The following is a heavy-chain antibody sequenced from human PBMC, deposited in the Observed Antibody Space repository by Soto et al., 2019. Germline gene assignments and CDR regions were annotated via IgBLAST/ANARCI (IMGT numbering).Heavy chain of an antibody. CDR1: GYTFTSYY. Sequence: ASVKVSCKASGYTFTSYYMHWVRQAPGQGLEWMGIVNPSGDSTSYAQKFQGRVTMTRDTSTSTVYMELSSLRSEDTAVYYCARDSPPSVDGYNYYYYYGMDVWGQGTTVTVSS. D-gene: IGHD5-12*01. CDR2: VNPSGDST. J-gene: IGHJ6*02. V-gene: IGHV1-46*01. CDR3: ARDSPPSVDGYNYYYYYGMDV.